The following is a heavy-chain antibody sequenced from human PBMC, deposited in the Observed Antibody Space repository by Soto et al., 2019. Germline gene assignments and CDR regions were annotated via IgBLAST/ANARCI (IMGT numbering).Heavy chain of an antibody. D-gene: IGHD6-19*01. J-gene: IGHJ4*02. CDR1: GGSISSYY. CDR3: ERWNGYSSGLGY. V-gene: IGHV4-59*08. Sequence: SETLSLTCTVSGGSISSYYWSWIRQPPGKGLEWIGYIYYSGSTNYNPSLKSRVTISVDTSKNQFSLKLSSVTAADTAVYYCERWNGYSSGLGYWGQGTLVTVSS. CDR2: IYYSGST.